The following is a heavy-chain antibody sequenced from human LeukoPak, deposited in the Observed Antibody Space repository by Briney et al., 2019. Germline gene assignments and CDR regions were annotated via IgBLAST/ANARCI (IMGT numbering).Heavy chain of an antibody. D-gene: IGHD3-3*01. CDR3: ARDTYDFWSGYRNGRGLDY. V-gene: IGHV1-2*02. J-gene: IGHJ4*02. CDR1: GYTFTGYY. Sequence: GASVKVSCKASGYTFTGYYMHWVRQAPGQGLEWMGWINPNSGGTNYAQKFQGRVTMTRDTSISTAYMELSRLRSDDTAVYYCARDTYDFWSGYRNGRGLDYWGQGTLVTVSS. CDR2: INPNSGGT.